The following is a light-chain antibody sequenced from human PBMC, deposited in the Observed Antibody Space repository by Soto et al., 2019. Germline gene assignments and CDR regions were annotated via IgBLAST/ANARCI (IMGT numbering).Light chain of an antibody. CDR1: RSNLGANYD. CDR2: GIN. J-gene: IGLJ1*01. CDR3: QSYDSSLSRI. V-gene: IGLV1-40*01. Sequence: QSALTQPPSVSGAPGQRVTISCTGSRSNLGANYDVHWYQQVPGTAPKLLIYGINNRPSGVPDRFSGSKSGTSASLAITGLQAEDEADYYCQSYDSSLSRIFGTGTKLTVL.